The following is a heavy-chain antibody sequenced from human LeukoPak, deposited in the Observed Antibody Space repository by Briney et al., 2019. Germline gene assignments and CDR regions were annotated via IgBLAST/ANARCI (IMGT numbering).Heavy chain of an antibody. V-gene: IGHV1-18*01. CDR2: ISAYNGNT. J-gene: IGHJ3*02. CDR3: ARSRGNYYDSSGYSLGALDI. Sequence: GASVKVSCKASGHTFTSYGISWVRQAPGQGLEWMGWISAYNGNTNYAQKLQGRVTMTTDTSTSTAYMELRSLRSDDTAVYYCARSRGNYYDSSGYSLGALDIWGQGTMVTVSS. CDR1: GHTFTSYG. D-gene: IGHD3-22*01.